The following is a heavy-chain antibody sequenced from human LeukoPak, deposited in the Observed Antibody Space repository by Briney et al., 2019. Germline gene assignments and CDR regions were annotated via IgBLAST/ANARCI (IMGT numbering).Heavy chain of an antibody. CDR3: ARNSAYSTSSGTNL. V-gene: IGHV4-59*12. Sequence: SETLSLTCTVSGGSISSYYWSWIRQPPGKGLEWIGEINESGKTNYNPSLKSRVTISVDRSKSQFSLKLTSVTAADTAVYFCARNSAYSTSSGTNLWGQGTLVTVSS. D-gene: IGHD4-11*01. CDR1: GGSISSYY. J-gene: IGHJ4*02. CDR2: INESGKT.